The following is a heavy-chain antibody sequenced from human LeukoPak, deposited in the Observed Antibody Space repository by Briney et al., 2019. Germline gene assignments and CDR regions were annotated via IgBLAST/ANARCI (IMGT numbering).Heavy chain of an antibody. CDR1: GGSISSGSYY. J-gene: IGHJ4*02. CDR2: IYTSGST. CDR3: ARGAAAGDY. V-gene: IGHV4-61*02. Sequence: PSETLSLTCTVSGGSISSGSYYWSWIRQPAGKGLEWIGRIYTSGSTNYNPSLKSRVTISVDTSKNQFSLKLRSVTAAVTDAYYCARGAAAGDYWGQGNLVTVSS. D-gene: IGHD6-13*01.